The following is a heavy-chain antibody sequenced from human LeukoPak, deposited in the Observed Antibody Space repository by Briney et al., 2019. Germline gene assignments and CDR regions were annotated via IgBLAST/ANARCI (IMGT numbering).Heavy chain of an antibody. J-gene: IGHJ6*03. CDR2: IYPGDSDT. Sequence: KHGESLKISCKGSGYSFTSYWIGWVRQMPGKGLEWMGIIYPGDSDTRYSPSFQGQVTISADKSISTAYLQWSSLKASDTAMYYGARLRIAAAGNVFYMDVWGKGTTVTVSS. V-gene: IGHV5-51*01. CDR1: GYSFTSYW. CDR3: ARLRIAAAGNVFYMDV. D-gene: IGHD6-13*01.